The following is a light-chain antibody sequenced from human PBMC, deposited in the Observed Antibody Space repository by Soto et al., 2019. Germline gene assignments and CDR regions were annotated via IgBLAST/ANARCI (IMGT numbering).Light chain of an antibody. V-gene: IGKV3-20*01. CDR1: QSVRSNY. Sequence: EIVLTQSPGTLSLSPGERATLSCRASQSVRSNYLAWYQQKPGQAPMLLIYGASSRATGIPDRFSGSGSGTDTTLTSSILEPEDSAVYYWQQYGSSAYTFGQRTTLQTK. CDR2: GAS. J-gene: IGKJ2*01. CDR3: QQYGSSAYT.